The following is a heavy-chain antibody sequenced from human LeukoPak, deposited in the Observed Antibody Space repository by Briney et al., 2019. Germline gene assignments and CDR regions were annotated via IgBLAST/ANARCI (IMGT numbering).Heavy chain of an antibody. CDR2: IIPILGIA. CDR1: GGTFSSYA. Sequence: ASVKVSCKASGGTFSSYAISWVRQAPGQGLEWMGRIIPILGIANYAQKFQGRVTMTTDTSTSTAYMELRSLRSDDTAVYYCARDLVYYGMDVWGQGTTVTVSS. CDR3: ARDLVYYGMDV. J-gene: IGHJ6*02. V-gene: IGHV1-69*04.